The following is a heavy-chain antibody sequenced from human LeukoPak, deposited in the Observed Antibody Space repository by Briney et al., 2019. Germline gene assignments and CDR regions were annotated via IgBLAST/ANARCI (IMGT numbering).Heavy chain of an antibody. V-gene: IGHV3-21*01. CDR3: ARDTGPFDY. J-gene: IGHJ4*02. CDR2: ISSSSTYI. Sequence: KAGGSLRLSCAASGLIFSSHTMKWVRQAPGKGLEWVSSISSSSTYIDYADSVKGRFTISRDNAKNPLYLQMSSLRAEDTAVYYCARDTGPFDYWGQGTLVTVSS. CDR1: GLIFSSHT.